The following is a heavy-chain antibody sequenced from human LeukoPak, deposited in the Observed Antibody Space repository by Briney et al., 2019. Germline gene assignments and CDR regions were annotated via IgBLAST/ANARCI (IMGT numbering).Heavy chain of an antibody. CDR2: FDPEDGET. CDR3: ARQYQLDAYFDY. J-gene: IGHJ4*02. D-gene: IGHD2-2*01. Sequence: ASVKVSCKVSGYTLTELSMHWVRQAPGKGLEWMGGFDPEDGETIYAQKFQGRVTMTEDTSTDTAYMELSSLRSEDTAVYYCARQYQLDAYFDYWGQGTLVTVSS. CDR1: GYTLTELS. V-gene: IGHV1-24*01.